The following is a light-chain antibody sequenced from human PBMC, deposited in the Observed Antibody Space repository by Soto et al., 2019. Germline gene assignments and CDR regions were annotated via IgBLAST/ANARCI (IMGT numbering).Light chain of an antibody. CDR3: ETWDSSLSAVV. J-gene: IGLJ2*01. CDR2: DNN. CDR1: SSNIGNNY. V-gene: IGLV1-51*01. Sequence: QSALTQPPSVSAAPGQKVTISCSGSSSNIGNNYVSWYQQLPGTAPKLLIYDNNKRPSGIPDRFSGSKSGTSATLGITGLQTGDEADYYCETWDSSLSAVVFGGGTKLTVL.